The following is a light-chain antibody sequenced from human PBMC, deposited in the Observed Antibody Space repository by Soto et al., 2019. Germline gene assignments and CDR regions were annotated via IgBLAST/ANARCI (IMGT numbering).Light chain of an antibody. J-gene: IGKJ3*01. CDR1: QSISSSY. CDR3: QQYGSSRFT. Sequence: EIVLTQSPGTLSLSPGERATLSCRASQSISSSYLAWYQQKPGQAPRLLVYGASSRATGTPDRFSGSGSGTDFTLTISRLEPEDVVVYYCQQYGSSRFTFGPGTKVDIK. V-gene: IGKV3-20*01. CDR2: GAS.